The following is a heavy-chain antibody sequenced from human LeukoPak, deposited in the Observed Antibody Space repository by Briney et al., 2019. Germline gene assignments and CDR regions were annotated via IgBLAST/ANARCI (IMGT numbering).Heavy chain of an antibody. CDR3: TASDHLYCSSTSCHFDY. V-gene: IGHV3-49*04. J-gene: IGHJ4*02. CDR1: GLTFCDYG. CDR2: IQSKTYGEGT. Sequence: GRSLRLSCTPSGLTFCDYGMSWVRQAPGKGLEWVSFIQSKTYGEGTQYAASVRGRFTISRDDSRSTAYLQMNSLKTEDTGVYYCTASDHLYCSSTSCHFDYWGQGTLVTVAS. D-gene: IGHD2-2*01.